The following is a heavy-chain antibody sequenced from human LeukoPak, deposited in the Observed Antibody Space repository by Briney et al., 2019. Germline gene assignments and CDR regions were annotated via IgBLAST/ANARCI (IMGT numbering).Heavy chain of an antibody. CDR3: ARDNEVAARSFDY. CDR1: GGSISSYY. D-gene: IGHD6-6*01. V-gene: IGHV4-59*12. J-gene: IGHJ4*02. CDR2: IYYSGST. Sequence: SETLSLTCTVSGGSISSYYWSWIRQPPGKGLEWIGYIYYSGSTNYNPSLKSRVTISVDTSKNQFSLKPSSVTAADTAMYYCARDNEVAARSFDYWGQGTLVTVSS.